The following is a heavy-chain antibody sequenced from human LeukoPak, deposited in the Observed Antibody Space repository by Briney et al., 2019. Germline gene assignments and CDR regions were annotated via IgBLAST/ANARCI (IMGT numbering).Heavy chain of an antibody. V-gene: IGHV3-21*01. D-gene: IGHD2-2*02. CDR3: ARVPPGVVPAAIAHSYYFDY. Sequence: GGSLRLSCAASGFTFSSYSMNWVRQAPGKGLEWVSSISSSSSYIYYADSVKGRFTISRDNAKNSLYLQMNSLRAEDTAVHYCARVPPGVVPAAIAHSYYFDYWGQGTLVTVSS. CDR1: GFTFSSYS. J-gene: IGHJ4*02. CDR2: ISSSSSYI.